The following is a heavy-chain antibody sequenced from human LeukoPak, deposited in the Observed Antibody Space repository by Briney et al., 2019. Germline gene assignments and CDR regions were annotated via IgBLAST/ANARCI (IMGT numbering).Heavy chain of an antibody. CDR1: GGTFGSYA. J-gene: IGHJ6*03. V-gene: IGHV1-69*05. D-gene: IGHD3-22*01. Sequence: SVKVSCKASGGTFGSYAISWVRQAPGQGLEWMGRIIPIFGTANYAQKFQGRVTITTDESTSTAYMELSSLRSEDTAVYYCARDSFGYDSSGWYYYYMDVWGKGTTVTVSS. CDR2: IIPIFGTA. CDR3: ARDSFGYDSSGWYYYYMDV.